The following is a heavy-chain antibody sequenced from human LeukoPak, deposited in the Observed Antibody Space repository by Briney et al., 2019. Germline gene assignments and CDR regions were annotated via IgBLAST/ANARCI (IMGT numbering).Heavy chain of an antibody. J-gene: IGHJ3*02. CDR1: GFTFSSYA. D-gene: IGHD3-3*01. CDR3: AKRDVLRFLEWTNDAFDI. CDR2: ISGSGGST. V-gene: IGHV3-23*01. Sequence: RTGGSLRLSCAASGFTFSSYAMSWVRQAPGKGLEWVSAISGSGGSTYYADSVKGRFTISRDNSKNTLYLQMNSLRAEDTAVYYCAKRDVLRFLEWTNDAFDIWGQGTMVTVSS.